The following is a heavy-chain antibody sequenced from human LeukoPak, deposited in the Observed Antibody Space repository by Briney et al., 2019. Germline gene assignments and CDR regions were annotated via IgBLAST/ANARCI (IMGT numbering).Heavy chain of an antibody. J-gene: IGHJ6*02. V-gene: IGHV1-46*01. CDR1: GYTFTSYY. Sequence: ASVKVSCKASGYTFTSYYMHWVRQAPGQGLEWMGIINPSGGSTNYAQKLQERVTITRDMSTSTAYMELSSLRSEDTAVYYCAAGYCSGGSRYPYYYYGMDVWGQGTTVTVSS. CDR3: AAGYCSGGSRYPYYYYGMDV. D-gene: IGHD2-15*01. CDR2: INPSGGST.